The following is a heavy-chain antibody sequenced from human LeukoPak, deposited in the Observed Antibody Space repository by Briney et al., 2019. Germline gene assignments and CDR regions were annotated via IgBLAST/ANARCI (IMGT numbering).Heavy chain of an antibody. D-gene: IGHD1-26*01. CDR1: GFTVSSNY. CDR2: IYSGGST. Sequence: GGSLRLSCAASGFTVSSNYMSWVCQAPGKGLEWVSVIYSGGSTYYADSVKGRFTISRDNSKNTLYLQMNSLRAEHTAVYYCARVAVGATFFDYWGQGTLVTVSS. V-gene: IGHV3-53*01. CDR3: ARVAVGATFFDY. J-gene: IGHJ4*02.